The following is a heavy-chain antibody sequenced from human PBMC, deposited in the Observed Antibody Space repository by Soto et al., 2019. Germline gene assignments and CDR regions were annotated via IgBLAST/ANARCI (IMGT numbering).Heavy chain of an antibody. Sequence: ASVKVSCKASCYTFTSYGISWVRQAPGQRLEWMGWISAYNGNTNYAQKLQGRVTMTTDTSTSTAYMELRSLRSDDTAVYYCARDQTPRGYSYGYESHFDYWGQGTLVTVSS. CDR1: CYTFTSYG. J-gene: IGHJ4*02. CDR3: ARDQTPRGYSYGYESHFDY. D-gene: IGHD5-18*01. V-gene: IGHV1-18*01. CDR2: ISAYNGNT.